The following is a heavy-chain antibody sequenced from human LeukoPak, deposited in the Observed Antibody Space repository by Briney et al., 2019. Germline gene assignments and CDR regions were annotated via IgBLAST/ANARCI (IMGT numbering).Heavy chain of an antibody. V-gene: IGHV3-43D*03. CDR2: ISWDGGST. D-gene: IGHD3-16*01. J-gene: IGHJ4*02. CDR1: GFTFDDYA. CDR3: AKDIGLKRGYYFDY. Sequence: GGSLRLTCAASGFTFDDYAMHWVRQAPGKGLEWVSLISWDGGSTYYADSVKGRFTISRDNSKNSLYLQMNSLRAEDTALYYCAKDIGLKRGYYFDYWGQGTLVTVSS.